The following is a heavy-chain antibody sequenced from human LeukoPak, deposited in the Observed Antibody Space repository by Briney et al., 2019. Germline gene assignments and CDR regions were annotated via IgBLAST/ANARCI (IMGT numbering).Heavy chain of an antibody. V-gene: IGHV4-4*07. D-gene: IGHD2-21*02. CDR1: GGSISSYY. CDR3: ARDQGYCGGDCYTFDY. CDR2: IYTSGST. J-gene: IGHJ4*02. Sequence: SETLSLTCTVSGGSISSYYWSWIRQPAGKGLEWIGRIYTSGSTNYNPSLKSRVTMSVDTSKNQFSLKLSSVTAADTAVYYCARDQGYCGGDCYTFDYWGQGTLVTVSS.